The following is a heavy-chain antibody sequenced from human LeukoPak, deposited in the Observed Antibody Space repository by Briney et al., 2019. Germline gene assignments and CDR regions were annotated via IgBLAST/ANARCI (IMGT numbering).Heavy chain of an antibody. J-gene: IGHJ4*02. CDR1: GFTFNSYG. CDR3: AKPLSGSGSYPFDY. V-gene: IGHV3-30*18. Sequence: PGRSLRLSCAASGFTFNSYGMHWLRQAPGKGLEWVAVISYEGSNVYYADSVKGRFTISRDNYKNTLFLQMHSLRAEDTAVYYCAKPLSGSGSYPFDYWGQGTLVTVS. CDR2: ISYEGSNV. D-gene: IGHD3-10*01.